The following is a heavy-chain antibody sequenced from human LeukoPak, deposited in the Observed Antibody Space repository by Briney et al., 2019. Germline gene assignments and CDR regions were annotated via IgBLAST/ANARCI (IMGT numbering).Heavy chain of an antibody. D-gene: IGHD3-22*01. V-gene: IGHV4-34*01. Sequence: PSETLSLTCAVYGGSFSSYYWSWIRQPPGKGLEWIGEVHHSGSTKYNPSLKSRVTISVDTSKNQLSLKLSSVTAADTAVYYCAREPGFDSSGYLNWFDPWGQGTLVTVSS. CDR1: GGSFSSYY. CDR2: VHHSGST. CDR3: AREPGFDSSGYLNWFDP. J-gene: IGHJ5*02.